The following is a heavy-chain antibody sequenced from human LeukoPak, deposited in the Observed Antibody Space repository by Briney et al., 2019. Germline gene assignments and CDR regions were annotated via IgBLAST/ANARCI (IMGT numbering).Heavy chain of an antibody. CDR3: ARDLLAVAGIACDI. Sequence: SVKVSCKASGGTFSSYAISLVRQAPGQGLEWMGRIIPIFGTANYAQKFQGRVTITTDESTRTAYMELSSLRSEDTAVYYCARDLLAVAGIACDIWRQGTMVTVSS. CDR2: IIPIFGTA. CDR1: GGTFSSYA. D-gene: IGHD6-19*01. V-gene: IGHV1-69*05. J-gene: IGHJ3*02.